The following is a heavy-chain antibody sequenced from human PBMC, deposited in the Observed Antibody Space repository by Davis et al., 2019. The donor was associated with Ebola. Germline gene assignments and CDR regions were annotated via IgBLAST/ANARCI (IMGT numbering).Heavy chain of an antibody. V-gene: IGHV1-2*04. Sequence: ASVKVSCKASGYTFTGYYMHWVRQAPGQGLEWMGWINPNSGGTNYAQKFQGWVTMTRDTSISTAYMELSRLRSDDTAVYYCARENPDYSSSSLGDFDYWGQGTLVTVSS. CDR1: GYTFTGYY. CDR3: ARENPDYSSSSLGDFDY. D-gene: IGHD6-6*01. CDR2: INPNSGGT. J-gene: IGHJ4*02.